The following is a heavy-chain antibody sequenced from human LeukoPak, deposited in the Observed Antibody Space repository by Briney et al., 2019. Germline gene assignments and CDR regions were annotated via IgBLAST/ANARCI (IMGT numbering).Heavy chain of an antibody. Sequence: GGSPRLSCVASGFTFRDYWMAWVRQAPGKGLDWAANISPDGSATFYVDSVKGRFTISRDNTKNSLYLQMNNVGVEDTAVYYCVRSIDYWGQGTLVTVSS. CDR1: GFTFRDYW. CDR3: VRSIDY. CDR2: ISPDGSAT. J-gene: IGHJ4*02. V-gene: IGHV3-7*01.